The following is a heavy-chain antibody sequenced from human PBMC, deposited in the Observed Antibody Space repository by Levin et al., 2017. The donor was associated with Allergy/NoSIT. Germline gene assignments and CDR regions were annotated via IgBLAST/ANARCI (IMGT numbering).Heavy chain of an antibody. CDR1: GFTFSDYY. CDR2: ISSSSSYT. D-gene: IGHD3-10*01. Sequence: GGSLRLSCAASGFTFSDYYMSWIRQAPGKGLEWVSYISSSSSYTNYADSVKGRFTISRDNAKNSLYLQMNSLRAEDTAVYYCARRRVRGPVDYWGQGTLVTVSS. J-gene: IGHJ4*02. CDR3: ARRRVRGPVDY. V-gene: IGHV3-11*03.